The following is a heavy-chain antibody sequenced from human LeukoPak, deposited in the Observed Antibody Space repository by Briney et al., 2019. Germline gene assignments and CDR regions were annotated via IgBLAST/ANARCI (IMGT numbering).Heavy chain of an antibody. V-gene: IGHV4-34*01. J-gene: IGHJ3*02. CDR2: INHSGST. CDR1: GGSFSGYY. CDR3: AREIAVAGYDAFDI. Sequence: SETLSLTCAVYGGSFSGYYWSWIRQPPGKGLEWIGEINHSGSTNYNPSLKSRVTISVDTSKNQFSLKLSSVTAADTAVYYCAREIAVAGYDAFDIWGQGTMVTVSS. D-gene: IGHD6-19*01.